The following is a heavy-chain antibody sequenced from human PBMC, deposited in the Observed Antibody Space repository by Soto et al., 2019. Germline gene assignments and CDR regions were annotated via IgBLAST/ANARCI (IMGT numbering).Heavy chain of an antibody. CDR3: TAHAYTGLGYYYGMDV. V-gene: IGHV3-15*01. CDR2: IKSKTDGGTT. CDR1: GFTFSNAW. J-gene: IGHJ6*02. Sequence: GGSLRLSCVASGFTFSNAWMSWVRQAPGKGLEWVGRIKSKTDGGTTDYAAPVKGRFTISRDDLKNTLYLQMNSLKSEDTAVYYCTAHAYTGLGYYYGMDVWGQGTTVTVSS. D-gene: IGHD3-16*01.